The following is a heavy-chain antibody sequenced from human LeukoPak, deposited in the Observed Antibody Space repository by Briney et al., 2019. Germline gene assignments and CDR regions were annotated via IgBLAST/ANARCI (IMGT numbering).Heavy chain of an antibody. CDR1: GFTFSDYY. CDR2: ISSSGSTI. V-gene: IGHV3-11*04. J-gene: IGHJ4*02. D-gene: IGHD3-3*01. Sequence: GGSLRLSCAASGFTFSDYYMSWIRQAPGKGLEWVSYISSSGSTIYYADSVKGRFTISRDNAKNSLYLQMNSLRAEDTAVYYCARGGWDDFWSGYPGYFDYWGQGTLVTVSS. CDR3: ARGGWDDFWSGYPGYFDY.